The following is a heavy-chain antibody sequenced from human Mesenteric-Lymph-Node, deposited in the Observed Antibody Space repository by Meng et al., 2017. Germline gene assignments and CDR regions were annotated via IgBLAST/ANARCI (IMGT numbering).Heavy chain of an antibody. D-gene: IGHD2-8*02. CDR1: GGSLSGAY. CDR3: ARRPTGIDY. J-gene: IGHJ4*02. Sequence: QVQRQQWGAGLLKPSETRSRTCAVNGGSLSGAYWNWIRQPPGKGLEWIGEIIHGGSPSYNPSLKGRVTISIDTSKNQLSLMLSSVTAADTAVYYCARRPTGIDYWGQGTLVTVSS. CDR2: IIHGGSP. V-gene: IGHV4-34*12.